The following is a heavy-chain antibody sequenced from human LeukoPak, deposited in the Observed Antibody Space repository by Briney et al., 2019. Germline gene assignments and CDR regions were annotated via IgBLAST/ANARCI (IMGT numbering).Heavy chain of an antibody. V-gene: IGHV3-48*01. J-gene: IGHJ4*02. CDR2: ISSSSSTI. CDR3: ARGGTAAIGLNLFDY. D-gene: IGHD2-2*01. Sequence: GGSLRLSCAASGFTFSSYSMNWVRQAPGKGLEWVSYISSSSSTIYYADSVKGRFTISRDNAKNSLYLQMNSLRAEDTAVYYCARGGTAAIGLNLFDYWGQGILVTVSS. CDR1: GFTFSSYS.